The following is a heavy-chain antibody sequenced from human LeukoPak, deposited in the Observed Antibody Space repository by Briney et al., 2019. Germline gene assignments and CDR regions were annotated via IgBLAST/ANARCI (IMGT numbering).Heavy chain of an antibody. CDR3: ARESLTVSRGSNWGAYARPMYYYYGMDV. D-gene: IGHD7-27*01. CDR1: GFTFSSYW. J-gene: IGHJ6*02. V-gene: IGHV3-7*01. CDR2: IKQDGSEK. Sequence: PGGSLRLSCAASGFTFSSYWMSWVRQAPGKGLEWVANIKQDGSEKYYVDSVKGLFTISRDNAKNSQYLQMNSLRAEDTAVYYCARESLTVSRGSNWGAYARPMYYYYGMDVWGQGTTVTVSS.